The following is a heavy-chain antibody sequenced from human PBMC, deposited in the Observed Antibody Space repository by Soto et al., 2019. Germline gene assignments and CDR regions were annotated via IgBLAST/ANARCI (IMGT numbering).Heavy chain of an antibody. V-gene: IGHV4-34*01. CDR1: GGSFSGYY. D-gene: IGHD6-13*01. J-gene: IGHJ6*02. Sequence: QVQLQQWGAGLLKPSETLSLTCAVYGGSFSGYYWSWIRQPPGKGLEWIGEINHSGSTNYNPSLKSRVTISVDTPNNQFSLKLSSVTAADTAVYYCARGVGSSWYAGRGMDVWGQGTTVTVSS. CDR3: ARGVGSSWYAGRGMDV. CDR2: INHSGST.